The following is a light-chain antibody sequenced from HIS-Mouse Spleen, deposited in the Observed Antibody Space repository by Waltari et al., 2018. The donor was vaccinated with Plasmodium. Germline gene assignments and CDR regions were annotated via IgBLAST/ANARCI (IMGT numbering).Light chain of an antibody. CDR3: QQYNNWSFT. Sequence: EIVMTQSPATLSLSPGARATTSCRASQSVSSNLAWYQQKPGQAPRLLIYGASTRATGIPARFSGSGSGTEFTLTISSLQSEDFAVYYCQQYNNWSFTFGPGTKVDIK. J-gene: IGKJ3*01. CDR2: GAS. V-gene: IGKV3-15*01. CDR1: QSVSSN.